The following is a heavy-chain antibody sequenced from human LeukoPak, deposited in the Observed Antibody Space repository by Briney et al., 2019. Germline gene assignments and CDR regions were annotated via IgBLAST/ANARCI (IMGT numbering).Heavy chain of an antibody. Sequence: GASVKVSCKASGYTFTNYGISWVRQAPGQGLEWMGWISAYNGNTKYTQNLQGRVTMTTDTPTSTAYMELRSLRSDDTAVYYCARDMESADESYYYYYGMDVWGQGTTVTVSS. D-gene: IGHD2-2*01. CDR3: ARDMESADESYYYYYGMDV. CDR1: GYTFTNYG. CDR2: ISAYNGNT. J-gene: IGHJ6*02. V-gene: IGHV1-18*01.